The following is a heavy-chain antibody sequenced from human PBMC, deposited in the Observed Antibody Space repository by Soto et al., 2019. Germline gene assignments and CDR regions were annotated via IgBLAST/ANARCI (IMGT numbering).Heavy chain of an antibody. D-gene: IGHD2-8*01. CDR2: TYYRSKWYN. CDR3: ARDCTNGVCYPSYHYGMDV. J-gene: IGHJ6*02. Sequence: PSQTLSLTCAISGDSVSSNSAAWNWIRQSPSRGLEWLGRTYYRSKWYNDYAVSVKSRITINPDTSKNQSSLQLNSVTPEDTAVYYCARDCTNGVCYPSYHYGMDVWGQGTTVTVSS. CDR1: GDSVSSNSAA. V-gene: IGHV6-1*01.